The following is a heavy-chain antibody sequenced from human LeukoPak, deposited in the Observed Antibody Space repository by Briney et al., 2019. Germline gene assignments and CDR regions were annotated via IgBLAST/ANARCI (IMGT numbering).Heavy chain of an antibody. J-gene: IGHJ6*02. CDR3: ARENYDILTYFGTGMDV. Sequence: PGGSLRLSCAASGFTFSTYWMHWVRQAPGKGLVWVSRINRDGSRSYADSLKGRFTISRDNAKNTLYLEMSSLRAEDTAVYYCARENYDILTYFGTGMDVWGQGTTVTVSS. CDR1: GFTFSTYW. CDR2: INRDGSR. V-gene: IGHV3-74*01. D-gene: IGHD3-9*01.